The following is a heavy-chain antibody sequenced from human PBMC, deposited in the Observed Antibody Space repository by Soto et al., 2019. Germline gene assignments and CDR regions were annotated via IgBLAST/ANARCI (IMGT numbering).Heavy chain of an antibody. CDR2: VNPNSGNT. J-gene: IGHJ6*02. CDR3: VRGKDYYYGMDV. Sequence: QVQLVQSGAEVKKPGASVKVSCKASGYTFTNYDINWVRRATGQGLEWMGWVNPNSGNTGNAQKFQGRLTMTRNTAISTAYMELSSLTSADTSVYYCVRGKDYYYGMDVWGQGTTVTVSS. V-gene: IGHV1-8*01. CDR1: GYTFTNYD.